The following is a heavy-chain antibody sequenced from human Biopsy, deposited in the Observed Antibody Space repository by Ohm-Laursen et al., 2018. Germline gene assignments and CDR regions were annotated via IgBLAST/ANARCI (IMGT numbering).Heavy chain of an antibody. CDR3: ARRGSGGRSFDY. V-gene: IGHV4-59*08. CDR2: ISNSGNT. J-gene: IGHJ4*02. Sequence: SETLSLTCTLSGDSINSSYWSWIRQPPGKGLEWIGFISNSGNTNYNPSLKSRVTISVDTSKNQISLKLGSVTVADTAVFYCARRGSGGRSFDYWGQGSLVTVSS. D-gene: IGHD2-15*01. CDR1: GDSINSSY.